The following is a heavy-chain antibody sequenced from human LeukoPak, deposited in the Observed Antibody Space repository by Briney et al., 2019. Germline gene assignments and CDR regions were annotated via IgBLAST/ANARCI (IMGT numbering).Heavy chain of an antibody. CDR1: GGSFSGYY. V-gene: IGHV4-34*01. CDR3: ARGVRRYSYAD. Sequence: SETLSLTCAVYGGSFSGYYWSWIRQPPGKGLEWIGEINHSGSTNYNPSLKSRVTISVDTSKNQFSLRLSSVTAADTAVYYCARGVRRYSYADWGQGTLVTVSS. J-gene: IGHJ4*02. CDR2: INHSGST. D-gene: IGHD5-18*01.